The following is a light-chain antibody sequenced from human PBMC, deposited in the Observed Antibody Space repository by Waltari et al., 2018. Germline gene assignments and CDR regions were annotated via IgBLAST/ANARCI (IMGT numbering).Light chain of an antibody. CDR1: QSISNF. V-gene: IGKV3-20*01. CDR2: GAS. J-gene: IGKJ1*01. CDR3: QQYGGSRT. Sequence: EIVLTQSPGTLSLSAGEGATLSCRASQSISNFLAWPQQKPGQAPRLLIYGASNRATGIPDRFSGSVSGTEFTLTINRLEPEDFAVYYCQQYGGSRTFGQGTKVELK.